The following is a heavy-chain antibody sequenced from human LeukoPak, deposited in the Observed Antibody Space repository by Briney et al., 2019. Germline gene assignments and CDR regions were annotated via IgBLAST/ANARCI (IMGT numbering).Heavy chain of an antibody. CDR1: GFIFSAYW. J-gene: IGHJ4*02. V-gene: IGHV3-7*01. D-gene: IGHD5-24*01. CDR3: ARDRIRDGYNSLDY. Sequence: GGSLRLSCVGSGFIFSAYWMAWVRQAPGKGPEWVANINEDGGEERYVGSVRGRFTISRDNTKNSLSLQMNSLRDEDTAVYYCARDRIRDGYNSLDYWGQGTLVTVSS. CDR2: INEDGGEE.